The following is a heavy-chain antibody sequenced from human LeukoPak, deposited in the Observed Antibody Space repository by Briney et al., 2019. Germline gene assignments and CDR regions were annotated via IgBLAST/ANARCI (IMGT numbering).Heavy chain of an antibody. CDR1: GGSISSSSFY. J-gene: IGHJ4*02. CDR3: ARHRAVSVVGNFYFDY. Sequence: SETLSLTCTVSGGSISSSSFYWGWIRQPPGKGLEWIGSVYYSGSTYYNPSLKSRVTISVDTSKNQFSLKLSSVTAADTAVYYCARHRAVSVVGNFYFDYWGQGTLVTVSS. D-gene: IGHD1-26*01. V-gene: IGHV4-39*01. CDR2: VYYSGST.